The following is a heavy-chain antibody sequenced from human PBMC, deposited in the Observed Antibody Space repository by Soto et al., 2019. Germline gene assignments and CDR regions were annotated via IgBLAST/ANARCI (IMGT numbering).Heavy chain of an antibody. CDR2: IYYSGST. J-gene: IGHJ6*02. Sequence: SETLSLTCTVSGCSISSYYWSWVRQRPGKGLEWIGYIYYSGSTNYNPSLKSRVTISVDTSKNQFSLKLSSVTAADTAVYYCARDQIVGVPGGDYYYYGMAVWGQGTTVTVSS. D-gene: IGHD2-2*01. CDR1: GCSISSYY. V-gene: IGHV4-59*13. CDR3: ARDQIVGVPGGDYYYYGMAV.